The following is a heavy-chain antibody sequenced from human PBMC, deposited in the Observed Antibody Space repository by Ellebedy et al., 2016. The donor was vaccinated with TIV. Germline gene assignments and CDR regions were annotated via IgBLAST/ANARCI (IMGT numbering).Heavy chain of an antibody. V-gene: IGHV4-59*08. CDR3: ARRRFSEYSSSEDV. CDR1: GGSISSYY. J-gene: IGHJ6*02. CDR2: IYYNGST. D-gene: IGHD6-6*01. Sequence: GSLRLSCTVSGGSISSYYWSWIRQPPGKGLEWIGYIYYNGSTNYNPSLKSRVTISVDTSKNQFSLKLSSVTAADTAVYYCARRRFSEYSSSEDVWGQGTTVTVSS.